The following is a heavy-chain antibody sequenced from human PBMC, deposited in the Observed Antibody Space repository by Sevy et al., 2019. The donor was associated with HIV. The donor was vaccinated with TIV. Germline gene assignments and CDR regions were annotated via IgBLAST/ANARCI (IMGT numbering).Heavy chain of an antibody. Sequence: ASVKVSCKASGYTFTSYGISWVRQAPGQGLEWMGWISAYNGNTNYAQTLQGRVTMTTDTSTSTAYMELRSLRSDDTAVYYCARDWGATFLSYYYYYYYMDVWGKGTTVTVSS. J-gene: IGHJ6*03. CDR1: GYTFTSYG. V-gene: IGHV1-18*01. CDR3: ARDWGATFLSYYYYYYYMDV. D-gene: IGHD1-26*01. CDR2: ISAYNGNT.